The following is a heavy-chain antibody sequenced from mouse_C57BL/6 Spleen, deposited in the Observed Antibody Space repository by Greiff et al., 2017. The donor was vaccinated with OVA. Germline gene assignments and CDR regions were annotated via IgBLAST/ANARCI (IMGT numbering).Heavy chain of an antibody. CDR1: GFSLTGYG. V-gene: IGHV2-2*01. D-gene: IGHD2-4*01. J-gene: IGHJ4*01. CDR3: ARKRDYDVDMDY. CDR2: IRSGGST. Sequence: VQLVESGPGLVQPSHCLSISCTASGFSLTGYGVHWVRQSPGKGLEWLGVIRSGGSTDNNEAFISRLGICNDNSKSQVFFKMNRLQADDAAIDYCARKRDYDVDMDYWGQGTSVTVSS.